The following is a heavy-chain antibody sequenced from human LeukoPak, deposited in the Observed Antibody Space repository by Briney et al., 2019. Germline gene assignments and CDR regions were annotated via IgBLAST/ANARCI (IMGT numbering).Heavy chain of an antibody. J-gene: IGHJ4*02. Sequence: GGSLRLSCVGSGFKFEDYAMHWVRQVPGKGLEWVSGITWNGGSIGYADSVKGRFTISRDNAKNTLYLQMNSLSAEDTAVYYCARAHDGNYGRFDNWGQGTLVTVSS. CDR1: GFKFEDYA. CDR2: ITWNGGSI. V-gene: IGHV3-9*01. D-gene: IGHD1-7*01. CDR3: ARAHDGNYGRFDN.